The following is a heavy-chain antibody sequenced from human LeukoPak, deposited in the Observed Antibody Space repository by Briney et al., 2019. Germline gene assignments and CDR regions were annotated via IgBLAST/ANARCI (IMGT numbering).Heavy chain of an antibody. J-gene: IGHJ6*03. CDR2: IRYDGSNE. CDR3: AKVMPPGRIRFYSYYMDV. D-gene: IGHD2-15*01. CDR1: GFSFSGYG. V-gene: IGHV3-30*02. Sequence: GGSLRLSCAASGFSFSGYGMHWVRQAPGKGLEWVAFIRYDGSNEYYADSVKGRFTISRDKSKNTLSLQMNGLRVEDTAVYFCAKVMPPGRIRFYSYYMDVWGKGTTVTVS.